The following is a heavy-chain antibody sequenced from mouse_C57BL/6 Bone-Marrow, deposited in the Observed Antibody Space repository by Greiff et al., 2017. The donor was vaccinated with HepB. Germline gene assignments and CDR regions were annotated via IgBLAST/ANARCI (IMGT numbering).Heavy chain of an antibody. CDR1: GYTFTEYT. CDR2: FYPGSGSI. D-gene: IGHD1-1*01. Sequence: VKLMESGAELVKPGASVKLSCKASGYTFTEYTIHWVKQRSGQGLEWIGWFYPGSGSIKYNEKFKDKATLTADKSSSTVYMELSRLTSEDSAVYFCARHGHYYYGSSYGYFDVWGTGTTVTVSS. J-gene: IGHJ1*03. CDR3: ARHGHYYYGSSYGYFDV. V-gene: IGHV1-62-2*01.